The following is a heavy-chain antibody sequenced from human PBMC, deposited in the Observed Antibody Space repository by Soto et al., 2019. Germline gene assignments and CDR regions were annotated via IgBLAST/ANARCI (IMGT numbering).Heavy chain of an antibody. D-gene: IGHD5-12*01. CDR3: ATQTQATRGAEYFQH. CDR1: GFTFSTYS. Sequence: PGGSLRLSCAASGFTFSTYSMNWVRQAPGKGLEWVSSISSGSSYIYYADSVKGRFTISRDNAKNSLYLQMNSLRAEDTAVYYCATQTQATRGAEYFQHWGQGTLVTVSS. V-gene: IGHV3-21*01. J-gene: IGHJ1*01. CDR2: ISSGSSYI.